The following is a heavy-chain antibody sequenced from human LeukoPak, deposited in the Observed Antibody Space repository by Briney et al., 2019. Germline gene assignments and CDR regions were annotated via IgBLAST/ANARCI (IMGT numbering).Heavy chain of an antibody. V-gene: IGHV3-23*01. Sequence: GLECVSAMSPYGSDRKYAVSGKGRSTISRDNCKNTLFLQMNSLRVEDTAVYYCTKDWSADYWGQGTLVTVSS. J-gene: IGHJ4*02. CDR2: MSPYGSDR. CDR3: TKDWSADY.